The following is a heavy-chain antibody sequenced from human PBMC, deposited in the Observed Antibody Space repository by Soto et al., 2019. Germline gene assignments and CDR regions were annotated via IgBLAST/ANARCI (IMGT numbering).Heavy chain of an antibody. J-gene: IGHJ3*02. CDR1: GYSFTSYW. Sequence: GESLKISCKGSGYSFTSYWIGWVRQMPGKGLEWMGIIYPGDSDTRYSPSFQGQVTISADKSISTAYLQWSSLKASDTAMYYCARPYSSGWQYFIDAFDSWGQRTMVTVSS. D-gene: IGHD6-19*01. CDR3: ARPYSSGWQYFIDAFDS. CDR2: IYPGDSDT. V-gene: IGHV5-51*01.